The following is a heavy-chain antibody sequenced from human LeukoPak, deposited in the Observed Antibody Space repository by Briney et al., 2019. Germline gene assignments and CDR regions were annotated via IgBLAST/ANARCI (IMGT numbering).Heavy chain of an antibody. CDR3: AKETYYYGSGSSAFDI. Sequence: GGSLRLSCAASGFTFSSYAMSWVRQAPGKGLEWVSAISGSGGSTYYADSVKGRFTISRDNSKNTLYLQMNSLRAGDTAVYYCAKETYYYGSGSSAFDIWGQGTMVTVSS. V-gene: IGHV3-23*01. D-gene: IGHD3-10*01. CDR2: ISGSGGST. J-gene: IGHJ3*02. CDR1: GFTFSSYA.